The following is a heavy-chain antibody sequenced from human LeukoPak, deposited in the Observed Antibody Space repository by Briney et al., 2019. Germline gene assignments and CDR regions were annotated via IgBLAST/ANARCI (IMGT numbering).Heavy chain of an antibody. CDR3: VRDRDWNDAKFDY. CDR1: GYTFTGYY. D-gene: IGHD1-1*01. Sequence: VKDSCKASGYTFTGYYMHWVQQAPGKGLEWMGRVDPEDGETINAEKFQGRVTITADTSTDTAYMELSSLRSDDTAVYYCVRDRDWNDAKFDYWGQGTLVTVYS. CDR2: VDPEDGET. J-gene: IGHJ4*02. V-gene: IGHV1-69-2*01.